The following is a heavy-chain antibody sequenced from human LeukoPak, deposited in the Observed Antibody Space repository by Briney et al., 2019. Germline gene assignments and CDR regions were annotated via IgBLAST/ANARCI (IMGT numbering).Heavy chain of an antibody. CDR3: ARDKGSSSPYFDY. V-gene: IGHV4-59*01. D-gene: IGHD6-13*01. CDR1: GGSISSYY. J-gene: IGHJ4*02. CDR2: IYYSGST. Sequence: PSETLSLTCTVSGGSISSYYWSWIRQPPGKGLEWIGYIYYSGSTNYNPSLKSRVTISVDTSKNQFSLKLSSVTAADTAVYYCARDKGSSSPYFDYWGQGTLVTVSS.